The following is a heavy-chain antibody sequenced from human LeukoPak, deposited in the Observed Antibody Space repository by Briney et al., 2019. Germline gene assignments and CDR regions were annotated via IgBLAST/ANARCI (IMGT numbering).Heavy chain of an antibody. CDR3: ARGRPYGMDV. CDR1: GFTFSGYS. CDR2: INSYGSIS. V-gene: IGHV3-74*01. Sequence: GGSLRLSCAASGFTFSGYSMDWVRQAPGKGLVWVSRINSYGSISNYADSVKGRFTISRDNAKNTLYLQVNSLRAEDTAVYYCARGRPYGMDVWGQGTTVTVSS. D-gene: IGHD6-25*01. J-gene: IGHJ6*02.